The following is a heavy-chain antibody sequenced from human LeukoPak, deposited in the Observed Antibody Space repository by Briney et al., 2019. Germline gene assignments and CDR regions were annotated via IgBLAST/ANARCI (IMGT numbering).Heavy chain of an antibody. J-gene: IGHJ2*01. CDR3: ARTSSSGWFGNWYFDL. Sequence: SETLSLTCTVSGGSISSYYWSWIRQPPGKGLEWIGYIYYSGSTNYNPSLKSRVTISVDTSKNQFSLKLSSVTAAGTAVYYCARTSSSGWFGNWYFDLWGRGTLVTVSS. D-gene: IGHD6-19*01. CDR1: GGSISSYY. CDR2: IYYSGST. V-gene: IGHV4-59*12.